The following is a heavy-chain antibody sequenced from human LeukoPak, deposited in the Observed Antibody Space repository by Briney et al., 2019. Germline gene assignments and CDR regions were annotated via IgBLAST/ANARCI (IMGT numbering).Heavy chain of an antibody. CDR2: INSGGSGT. J-gene: IGHJ4*02. V-gene: IGHV3-74*01. D-gene: IGHD6-13*01. CDR1: GFNFASNW. Sequence: GGSLRLSCAASGFNFASNWMHWVRQTPGKGLVWVSRINSGGSGTSYADSVEGRFTISRDNAKNTLYLQMNSLRAEDTAVYYCVRDNPRQQGFAYWGQGTLVTVSS. CDR3: VRDNPRQQGFAY.